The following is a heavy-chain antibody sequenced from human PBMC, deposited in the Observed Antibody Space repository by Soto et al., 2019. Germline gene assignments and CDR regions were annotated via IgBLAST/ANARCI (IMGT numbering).Heavy chain of an antibody. CDR3: AARTGDYTSYYYLDV. D-gene: IGHD3-9*01. Sequence: QMQLVQSGPEVKKPGTSVTVYCQASGFTFTNSAIPWVRQARGQRLDWIGWIVVGSGNTNYAQKFQERLTITRDMSTSTAYMVLSSLRSEDTAIYYCAARTGDYTSYYYLDVWGKGTTVTVS. V-gene: IGHV1-58*02. J-gene: IGHJ6*03. CDR1: GFTFTNSA. CDR2: IVVGSGNT.